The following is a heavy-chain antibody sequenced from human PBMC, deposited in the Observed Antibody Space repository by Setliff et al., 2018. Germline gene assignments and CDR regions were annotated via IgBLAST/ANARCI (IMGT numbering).Heavy chain of an antibody. V-gene: IGHV1-46*01. CDR2: INPSSGRT. Sequence: VASVKVSCKASGYTFTSHYTHWVRQAPGLGLEWMGTINPSSGRTSYAQKFQGRVTMTRDTSTSTVYMDMSSLRSEDTAVYYCARDVFPYHYEGAFDIWGQGTMVTVSS. CDR1: GYTFTSHY. D-gene: IGHD3-22*01. CDR3: ARDVFPYHYEGAFDI. J-gene: IGHJ3*02.